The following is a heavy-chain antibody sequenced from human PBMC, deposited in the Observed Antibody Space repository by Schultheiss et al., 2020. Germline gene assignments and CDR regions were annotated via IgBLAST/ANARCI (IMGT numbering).Heavy chain of an antibody. CDR2: INHSGST. D-gene: IGHD1-7*01. V-gene: IGHV4-34*01. Sequence: SQTLSLTCAVYGGSFSGYYWSWIRQPPGKGLEWIGEINHSGSTNYNPSLKSRVTISVDTSRNQFSLHLSSVTAADTAVYYCASESITGTTAGMDVWGQGTTVTVSS. CDR1: GGSFSGYY. CDR3: ASESITGTTAGMDV. J-gene: IGHJ6*02.